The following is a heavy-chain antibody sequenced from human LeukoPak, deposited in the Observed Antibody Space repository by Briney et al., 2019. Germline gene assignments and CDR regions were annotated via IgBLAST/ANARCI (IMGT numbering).Heavy chain of an antibody. D-gene: IGHD3-22*01. Sequence: EASVKVSCEASGYTFTSYGISWVRQAPGQGLEWMGWISAYNGNTNYAQKLQGRVTMTTDTSTSTAYMELRSLRSDDTAVHYCARSLSPTMIVVVTPFDYWGQGTLVTVSS. J-gene: IGHJ4*02. V-gene: IGHV1-18*01. CDR3: ARSLSPTMIVVVTPFDY. CDR1: GYTFTSYG. CDR2: ISAYNGNT.